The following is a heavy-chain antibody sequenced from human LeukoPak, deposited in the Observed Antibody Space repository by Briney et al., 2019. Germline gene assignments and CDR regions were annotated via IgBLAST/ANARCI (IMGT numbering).Heavy chain of an antibody. D-gene: IGHD2-15*01. Sequence: SETLSLTCTVSGDSISSYYWSWIRQPPGKGLEWIGYVYYSGSTNYNPSLKSRVTISVDTSKNQFSLKLSSVTAADTAVYYCARATVALKCFDPWGPGTLVTVSS. CDR3: ARATVALKCFDP. CDR2: VYYSGST. CDR1: GDSISSYY. V-gene: IGHV4-59*13. J-gene: IGHJ5*02.